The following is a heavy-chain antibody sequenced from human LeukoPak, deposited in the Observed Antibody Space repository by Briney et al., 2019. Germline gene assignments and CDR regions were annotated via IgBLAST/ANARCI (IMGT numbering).Heavy chain of an antibody. J-gene: IGHJ4*02. CDR2: ISSSSSYI. CDR1: GFTFSSYS. V-gene: IGHV3-21*01. D-gene: IGHD3-9*01. Sequence: GGSLRLSCAASGFTFSSYSMNWVRQAPGKGLEWVSSISSSSSYIYYADSVKGRFTISRDNAKNSLYLQMNSLRAEDTAVYYCARDAPTDYDILTGYPFDWGQGTLVTVSS. CDR3: ARDAPTDYDILTGYPFD.